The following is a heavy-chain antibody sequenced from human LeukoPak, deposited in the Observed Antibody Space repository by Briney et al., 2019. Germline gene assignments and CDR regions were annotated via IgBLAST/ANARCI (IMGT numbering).Heavy chain of an antibody. V-gene: IGHV3-20*01. D-gene: IGHD3-22*01. CDR3: ARLAYDSSGYAYYFDY. CDR1: GFTFSDYY. Sequence: GGSLRLSCAASGFTFSDYYMSWVRQAPGKGLEWVSGINWNGGSTGYADSVKGRFTISRDNAKNSLYLQMNSLRAEDTALYHCARLAYDSSGYAYYFDYWGQGTLVTVSS. J-gene: IGHJ4*02. CDR2: INWNGGST.